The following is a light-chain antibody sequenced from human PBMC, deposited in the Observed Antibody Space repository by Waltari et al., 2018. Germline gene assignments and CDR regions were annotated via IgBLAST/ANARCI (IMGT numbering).Light chain of an antibody. CDR1: QTVSSNY. V-gene: IGKV3D-20*01. CDR2: DAS. CDR3: QQYGNSPFT. Sequence: EIVLTQSPPTLSLSPGERATLSCGASQTVSSNYLAWYQHKPGLAPRLLIYDASGRPTGIPERFSGSGSGTDFTLTINRLEPEDFAVYYCQQYGNSPFTFGGGTKVDIK. J-gene: IGKJ4*01.